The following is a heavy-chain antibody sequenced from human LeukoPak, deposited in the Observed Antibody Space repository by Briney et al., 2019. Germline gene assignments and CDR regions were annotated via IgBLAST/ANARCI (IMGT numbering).Heavy chain of an antibody. V-gene: IGHV4-39*07. Sequence: TSETLSLTCTVSGGSISSSSYYWGWIRQPPGKGLEWIGSIYYSGSTYYNPSLKSRVTISVDTSKNQFSLKLSSVTAADTAVYYCARARSGIAAADNWFDPWGQGTLVTVSS. D-gene: IGHD6-13*01. CDR2: IYYSGST. CDR3: ARARSGIAAADNWFDP. J-gene: IGHJ5*02. CDR1: GGSISSSSYY.